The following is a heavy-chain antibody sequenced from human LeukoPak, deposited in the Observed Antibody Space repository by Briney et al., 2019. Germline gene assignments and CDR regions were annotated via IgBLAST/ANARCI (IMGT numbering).Heavy chain of an antibody. CDR3: AKEARAYSYATD. Sequence: PGGSLRLSCAASGFTLRSYAMSWVRQAPRKGLEWVSAISDSGGSTYYLDSVKGRFTISRDNSKNTVYLQMNSLAAEDTAVYYCAKEARAYSYATDWGQGTLVTVSS. V-gene: IGHV3-23*01. CDR1: GFTLRSYA. J-gene: IGHJ4*02. CDR2: ISDSGGST. D-gene: IGHD5-18*01.